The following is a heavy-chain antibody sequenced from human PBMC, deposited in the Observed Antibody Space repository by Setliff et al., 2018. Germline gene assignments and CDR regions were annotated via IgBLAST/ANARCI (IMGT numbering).Heavy chain of an antibody. J-gene: IGHJ4*02. CDR3: ARDPPYYDFWSGYSFDY. CDR2: ISYDGSNK. V-gene: IGHV3-30*04. CDR1: GFTFSSYA. Sequence: LSCAASGFTFSSYAMHWVRQAPGKGLEWVAVISYDGSNKYYADSVKGRFTISRDNSKNTLYLQMNSLRAEDTAVYYCARDPPYYDFWSGYSFDYWGQGTLVTVSS. D-gene: IGHD3-3*01.